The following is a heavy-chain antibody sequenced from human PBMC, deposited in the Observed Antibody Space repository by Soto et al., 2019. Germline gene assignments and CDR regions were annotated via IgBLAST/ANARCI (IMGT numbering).Heavy chain of an antibody. D-gene: IGHD6-19*01. V-gene: IGHV5-51*01. CDR2: IYPGDSDT. CDR1: GYSFTSYW. J-gene: IGHJ3*02. CDR3: ARHRKVKQWLVTAAFDI. Sequence: GESLKISCKGSGYSFTSYWIGWARQMPGKGLEWMGIIYPGDSDTRYSPSFQGQVTISADKSISTAYVQWSSLKASDTAMYYCARHRKVKQWLVTAAFDIWGQGTMVTVSS.